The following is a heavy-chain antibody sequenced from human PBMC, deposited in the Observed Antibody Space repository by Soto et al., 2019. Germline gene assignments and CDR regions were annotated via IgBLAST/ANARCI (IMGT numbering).Heavy chain of an antibody. Sequence: SETLSLTCAVYGGSFSGYYWSWIRQPPGKGLEWIGEINHSGSTNYNPSLKSRVTISVDTSKNQFSLKLSSVTAADTAVYYCARVNYSKAAYYMDVWGKGTTVTVSS. CDR3: ARVNYSKAAYYMDV. D-gene: IGHD4-4*01. CDR2: INHSGST. CDR1: GGSFSGYY. J-gene: IGHJ6*03. V-gene: IGHV4-34*01.